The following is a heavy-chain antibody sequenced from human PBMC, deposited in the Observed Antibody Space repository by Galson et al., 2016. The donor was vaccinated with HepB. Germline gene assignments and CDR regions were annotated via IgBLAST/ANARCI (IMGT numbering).Heavy chain of an antibody. CDR1: GFTFSTYS. D-gene: IGHD1-14*01. CDR3: ARAVEMTAGISGFNWFDH. Sequence: SLRLSCAASGFTFSTYSMNWVRQAPGKGLEWVSSISSSSTYIYYADSLTGRFTISRDNAKSSLYLQMNSLRAEDTAVYYCARAVEMTAGISGFNWFDHWGPGTLVTVSS. V-gene: IGHV3-21*01. J-gene: IGHJ5*02. CDR2: ISSSSTYI.